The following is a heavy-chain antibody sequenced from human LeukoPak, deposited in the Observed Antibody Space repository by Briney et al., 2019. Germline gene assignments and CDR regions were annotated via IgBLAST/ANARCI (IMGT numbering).Heavy chain of an antibody. CDR1: GFTFDDYA. V-gene: IGHV3-9*01. D-gene: IGHD2-2*02. CDR3: AKADCSSTSCYSGSDY. CDR2: ISWNSGSI. J-gene: IGHJ4*02. Sequence: GGSLRLSCAASGFTFDDYAMHWVRQAPGKGLEWVSGISWNSGSIGYADSVKGRFTISRDNAKNSLYLQMNSLRAEDTALYYCAKADCSSTSCYSGSDYWGQGTLVTDSS.